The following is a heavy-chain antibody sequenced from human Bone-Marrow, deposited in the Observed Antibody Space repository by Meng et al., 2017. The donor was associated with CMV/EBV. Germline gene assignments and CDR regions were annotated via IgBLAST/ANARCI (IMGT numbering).Heavy chain of an antibody. CDR2: IYPGDSDT. Sequence: GGSLRLSCKGSGYSFTSYWIGWVRQMPGKGLEWMGIIYPGDSDTRYSPSFQGQVTISADKSISTAYLQWSSLKASDTATYYCARLTGTTGGWFDPWGQGTLVTVSS. CDR1: GYSFTSYW. J-gene: IGHJ5*02. D-gene: IGHD1-20*01. V-gene: IGHV5-51*01. CDR3: ARLTGTTGGWFDP.